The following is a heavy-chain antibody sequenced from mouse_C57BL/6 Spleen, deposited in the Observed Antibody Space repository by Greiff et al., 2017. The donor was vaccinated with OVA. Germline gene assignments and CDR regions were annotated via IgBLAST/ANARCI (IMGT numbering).Heavy chain of an antibody. CDR2: INPGSGGT. D-gene: IGHD6-5*01. V-gene: IGHV1-54*01. CDR1: GYAFTNYL. Sequence: VQLQQSGAELVRPGTSVKVSCKASGYAFTNYLIEWVKQRPGQGLEWIGVINPGSGGTHYNEKFKGKATLTADKSSSTAYMQLSSLTSEASAVYVCASSLLYYYALDYWGQGTSVTVSS. J-gene: IGHJ4*01. CDR3: ASSLLYYYALDY.